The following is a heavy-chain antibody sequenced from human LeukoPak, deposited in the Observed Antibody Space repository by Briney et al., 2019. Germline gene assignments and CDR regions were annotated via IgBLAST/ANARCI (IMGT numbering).Heavy chain of an antibody. Sequence: AGGSLRLSCAASGFTFSNYWMSWVRQAPGKELEWVANIKQDGGDKYYVDSVKGRFTISRDNAKNSLYLQMNSLRAEDTAVYYCTRGIDGPDAFDIWGQGTMVTVSS. D-gene: IGHD5-24*01. CDR2: IKQDGGDK. V-gene: IGHV3-7*01. J-gene: IGHJ3*02. CDR3: TRGIDGPDAFDI. CDR1: GFTFSNYW.